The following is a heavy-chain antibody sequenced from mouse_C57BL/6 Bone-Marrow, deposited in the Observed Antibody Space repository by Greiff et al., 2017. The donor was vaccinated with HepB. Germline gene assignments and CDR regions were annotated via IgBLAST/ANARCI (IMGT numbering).Heavy chain of an antibody. J-gene: IGHJ3*01. D-gene: IGHD2-3*01. CDR2: IYPGSGNT. CDR3: ARGEWLLPFAY. CDR1: GYSFTSYY. V-gene: IGHV1-66*01. Sequence: QLQQSGPELVKPGASVKISCKASGYSFTSYYIHWVKQRPGQGLEWIGWIYPGSGNTKYNEKFKGKATLTADTSSSTAYMQLSSLTSEDSAVYYCARGEWLLPFAYWGQGTLVTVSA.